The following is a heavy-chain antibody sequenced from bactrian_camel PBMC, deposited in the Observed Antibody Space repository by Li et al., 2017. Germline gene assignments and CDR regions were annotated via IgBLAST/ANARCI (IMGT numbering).Heavy chain of an antibody. D-gene: IGHD6*01. CDR1: GTTYNRFC. Sequence: HVQLVESGGGSVQPGGSLRLSCKRSGTTYNRFCEGWFRQSSGKERESVATIDSRGRTTYADSVKGRFTISRDNAKNMVHLQMNSLKSEDMALYYCATTLGGSWQKCYGYWGQGTQVTVS. V-gene: IGHV3S53*01. J-gene: IGHJ6*01. CDR3: ATTLGGSWQKCYGY. CDR2: IDSRGRT.